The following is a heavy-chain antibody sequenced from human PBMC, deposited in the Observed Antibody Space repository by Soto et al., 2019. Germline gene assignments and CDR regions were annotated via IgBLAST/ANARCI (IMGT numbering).Heavy chain of an antibody. CDR1: GGSISDYF. D-gene: IGHD2-21*01. J-gene: IGHJ4*02. Sequence: QVQLQESGPGLVKPSETLSLTCTVSGGSISDYFWTWIGQPPGEGLEWVGYIYYSGRNNYNPTLMRRVSISVDTSKNHFSPRLRSVTAAVSAVYYCERVGGDPLVDSGGFDFLGQGTRVSVSS. CDR2: IYYSGRN. V-gene: IGHV4-59*01. CDR3: ERVGGDPLVDSGGFDF.